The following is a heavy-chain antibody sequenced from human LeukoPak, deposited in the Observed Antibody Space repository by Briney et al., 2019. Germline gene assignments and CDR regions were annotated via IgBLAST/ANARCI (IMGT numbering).Heavy chain of an antibody. V-gene: IGHV3-23*01. CDR2: ISGSGGST. CDR3: ARGHGGSGSPYY. J-gene: IGHJ4*02. D-gene: IGHD3-10*01. Sequence: GGSLRLSCAVSGFTFSSYAMSWVRQAPGKGLEWVSTISGSGGSTYYADSVKGRFTISRDNSKNTLYLQMGSLRAEDMAVYYCARGHGGSGSPYYWGQGTLVTVSS. CDR1: GFTFSSYA.